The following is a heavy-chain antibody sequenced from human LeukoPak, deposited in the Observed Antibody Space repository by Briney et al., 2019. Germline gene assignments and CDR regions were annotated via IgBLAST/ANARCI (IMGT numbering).Heavy chain of an antibody. D-gene: IGHD6-13*01. CDR1: GGSVGSSPYY. Sequence: SETLSLTCTVPGGSVGSSPYYWAWVRQPPGRELDWIGSVSYSGRPSYTPSLESRVTISVDTSKNQFFLKFNSVTAADTAVYYCARVGDYSSSWYDLLYFDSWGPGTLVTVSS. J-gene: IGHJ4*02. CDR2: VSYSGRP. CDR3: ARVGDYSSSWYDLLYFDS. V-gene: IGHV4-39*07.